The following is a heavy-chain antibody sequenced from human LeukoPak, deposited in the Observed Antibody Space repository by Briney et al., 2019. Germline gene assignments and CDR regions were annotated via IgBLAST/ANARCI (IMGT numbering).Heavy chain of an antibody. J-gene: IGHJ6*02. D-gene: IGHD2-2*01. CDR3: AKGHPAANYYNYYGMDV. V-gene: IGHV3-30-3*01. CDR1: GFTFSSYA. CDR2: ISYDGSNK. Sequence: GRSLRLSCAASGFTFSSYAMHWVRQAPGKGLEWVAVISYDGSNKYYADSVKGRFTISRDNSKNTLYLQMNSLRAEDTAVYYCAKGHPAANYYNYYGMDVWGQGTTVTVSS.